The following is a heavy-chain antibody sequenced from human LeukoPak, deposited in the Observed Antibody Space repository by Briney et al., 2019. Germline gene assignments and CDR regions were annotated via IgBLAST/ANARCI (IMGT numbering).Heavy chain of an antibody. CDR3: AKPRTGTTSYFDY. J-gene: IGHJ4*02. CDR2: ISGSGGST. V-gene: IGHV3-23*01. Sequence: PGRSLRLSCVASGFTFSSYAMSWVRQAPGKGLEWVSAISGSGGSTYYADSVKGRFTISRDNSKNTLYLQMNSLRAEDTAVYYCAKPRTGTTSYFDYWGQGTLVTVSS. CDR1: GFTFSSYA. D-gene: IGHD1-7*01.